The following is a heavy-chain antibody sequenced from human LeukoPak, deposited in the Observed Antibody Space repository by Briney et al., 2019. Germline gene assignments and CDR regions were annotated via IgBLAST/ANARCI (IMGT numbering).Heavy chain of an antibody. V-gene: IGHV1-69*05. CDR3: AREGSGSYL. CDR1: GTTITGYV. Sequence: ASVKVSCKASGTTITGYVISWVRQAPGQGLEWMGGIIPIFGTANYAQKFQGRVTITTDESTSTAYMELSSLRSEDTAVYYCAREGSGSYLWGQGTLVTVSS. D-gene: IGHD1-26*01. CDR2: IIPIFGTA. J-gene: IGHJ4*02.